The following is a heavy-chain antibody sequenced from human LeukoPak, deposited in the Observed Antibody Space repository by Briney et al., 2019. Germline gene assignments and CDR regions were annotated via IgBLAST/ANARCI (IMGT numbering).Heavy chain of an antibody. Sequence: SETLSLTCAVYGGSFSGYYWSWVRQPPGKGLEWIGEINHSGSTTYNPSLKSRVTISVDTSKNQFSLKLSSVTAADTAVYYCARVVVAAAIPYFDYWGQGTLVTVSS. CDR1: GGSFSGYY. CDR2: INHSGST. V-gene: IGHV4-34*01. J-gene: IGHJ4*02. D-gene: IGHD2-2*02. CDR3: ARVVVAAAIPYFDY.